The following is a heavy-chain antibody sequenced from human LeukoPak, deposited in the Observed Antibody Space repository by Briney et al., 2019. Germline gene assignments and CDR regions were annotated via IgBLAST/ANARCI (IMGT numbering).Heavy chain of an antibody. CDR2: ISSSGSAI. D-gene: IGHD2-15*01. Sequence: GGSLRLSCAASGFPLSSYSIHWVRQAPGKGLECVSYISSSGSAIYYVDSVKGRFTVSRDNAKNSLFLQMNSPRAEDTAVYYCVRVKGSYFDYWGQGALVTVSS. V-gene: IGHV3-48*01. CDR1: GFPLSSYS. J-gene: IGHJ4*02. CDR3: VRVKGSYFDY.